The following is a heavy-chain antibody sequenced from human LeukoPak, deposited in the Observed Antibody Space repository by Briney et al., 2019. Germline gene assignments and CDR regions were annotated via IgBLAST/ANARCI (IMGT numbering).Heavy chain of an antibody. CDR3: TTLGYHLDS. CDR2: IAGSDTTT. D-gene: IGHD3-22*01. J-gene: IGHJ4*02. Sequence: PGGSLRLSCLASGFAFSAYEMNWVRQAPGKGLEWVSYIAGSDTTTYYADSVKGRFTIFRDNAKNSLYLQTNSLRAEDTALYYCTTLGYHLDSWGQGTLVTVSS. V-gene: IGHV3-48*03. CDR1: GFAFSAYE.